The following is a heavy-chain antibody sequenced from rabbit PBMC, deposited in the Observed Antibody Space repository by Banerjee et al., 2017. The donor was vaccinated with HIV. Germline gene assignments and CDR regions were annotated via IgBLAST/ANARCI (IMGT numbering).Heavy chain of an antibody. Sequence: QSLEESGGDLVKPGASLTLTCTASGFSFSSGYWICWVRQAPGKGLEWIACIYTGSSGSTYYASWAKGRFTISKTSSTTVTLQMTSLTAADTATYFCARDPYTVDNGYGYGLNLWGPGTLVTVS. CDR1: GFSFSSGYW. CDR2: IYTGSSGST. J-gene: IGHJ4*01. V-gene: IGHV1S40*01. D-gene: IGHD6-1*01. CDR3: ARDPYTVDNGYGYGLNL.